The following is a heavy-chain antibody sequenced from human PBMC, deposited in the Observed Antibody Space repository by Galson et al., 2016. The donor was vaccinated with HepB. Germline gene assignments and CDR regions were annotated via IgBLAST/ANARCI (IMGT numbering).Heavy chain of an antibody. J-gene: IGHJ4*02. V-gene: IGHV1-69*06. D-gene: IGHD5-24*01. Sequence: SVKVSCKASGGTFSNYVISWVRQAPGQGLEWMGGIIPIFGTANNAQKFQGRVTITADRFTSTAYMELSSLRSEDTAVYYCARLDAYNYPYYFDSWGQGTLVTVSS. CDR2: IIPIFGTA. CDR1: GGTFSNYV. CDR3: ARLDAYNYPYYFDS.